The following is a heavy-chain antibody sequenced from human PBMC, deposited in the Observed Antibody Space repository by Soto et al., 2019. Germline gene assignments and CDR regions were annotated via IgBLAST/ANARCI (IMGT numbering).Heavy chain of an antibody. J-gene: IGHJ6*02. D-gene: IGHD6-13*01. CDR2: IYSGGST. V-gene: IGHV3-53*01. CDR3: ARSEQQLVGHYYYYGMDV. Sequence: PGGSLRLSCAASGFTVSSNYMSWVRQAPGKGLEWVSVIYSGGSTYYADSVKGRFTISRDNSKNTLYLQMNSLRAEDTAVYYCARSEQQLVGHYYYYGMDVWGQGTRSPSP. CDR1: GFTVSSNY.